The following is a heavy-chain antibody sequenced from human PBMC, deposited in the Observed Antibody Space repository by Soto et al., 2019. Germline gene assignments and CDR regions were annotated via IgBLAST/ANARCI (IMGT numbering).Heavy chain of an antibody. Sequence: QVQLVQSGAEVKKPGSSVKVSCKASGGTFSSYAISWVRQAPGQGLEWMGGIIPIFGTANYAQKFQGRVRITADKSTSTAYMELSSLRSENTAVYYCARVSVHCSSTSRYYGMDVWGQGTTVTVSS. D-gene: IGHD2-2*01. CDR2: IIPIFGTA. J-gene: IGHJ6*02. CDR1: GGTFSSYA. CDR3: ARVSVHCSSTSRYYGMDV. V-gene: IGHV1-69*06.